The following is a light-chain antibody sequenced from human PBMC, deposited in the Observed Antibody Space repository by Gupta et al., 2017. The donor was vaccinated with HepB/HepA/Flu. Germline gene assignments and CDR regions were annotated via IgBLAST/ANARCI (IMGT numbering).Light chain of an antibody. CDR1: SSNIGTGYD. J-gene: IGLJ3*02. CDR2: ENN. V-gene: IGLV1-40*01. Sequence: QSVLTQPPSVSGAPGQRVSISCTGSSSNIGTGYDVHWYQQFPGTAPKLLIYENNNRPSGVPDRFSGSKSGTSASLAITSLQAEDEGDYYCHSYDSSLHGWVFGGGTKLTVL. CDR3: HSYDSSLHGWV.